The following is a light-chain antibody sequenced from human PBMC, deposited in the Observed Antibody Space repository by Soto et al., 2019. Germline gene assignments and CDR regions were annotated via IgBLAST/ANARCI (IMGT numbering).Light chain of an antibody. J-gene: IGKJ4*01. CDR2: AAS. CDR1: QSIDNY. CDR3: QHRSDWPPFT. V-gene: IGKV1-39*01. Sequence: DIQMTQSPSSLSASVGDRVTITCRASQSIDNYLNWYQQKPGIAPKLLIYAASSLQSGVPSRFSGSGSGTDFTLTITSLHPEDFAIYYCQHRSDWPPFTFGGGTKVEIK.